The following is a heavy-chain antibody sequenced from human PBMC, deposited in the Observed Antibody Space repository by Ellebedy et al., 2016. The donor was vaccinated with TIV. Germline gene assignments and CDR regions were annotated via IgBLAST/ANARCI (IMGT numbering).Heavy chain of an antibody. CDR3: TRDLMASNWFDP. J-gene: IGHJ5*02. Sequence: PGGSLRLSCAASGFTFSDDYMNWIRQAPGKGLEWVSFISSSGNSIYYAHSVKGRFTIPRDNAKNSLYLQMNSLRAEDTAVYYCTRDLMASNWFDPWGQGTLVTVSS. V-gene: IGHV3-11*01. CDR1: GFTFSDDY. D-gene: IGHD3-10*01. CDR2: ISSSGNSI.